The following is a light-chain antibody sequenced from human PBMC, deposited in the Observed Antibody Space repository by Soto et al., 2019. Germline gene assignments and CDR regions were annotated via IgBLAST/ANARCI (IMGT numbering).Light chain of an antibody. V-gene: IGLV1-40*01. J-gene: IGLJ2*01. CDR2: GNS. CDR3: RSYDTSTSVHVV. CDR1: SSNIGAGYD. Sequence: QSVLTQPPSVSGAPGQRVTISCTGSSSNIGAGYDVHWYQQLPGTAPKLLIYGNSNRPSGVPDRLSGSKSGTSASLAITGVQAEDEADYYCRSYDTSTSVHVVFGGGTKLTVL.